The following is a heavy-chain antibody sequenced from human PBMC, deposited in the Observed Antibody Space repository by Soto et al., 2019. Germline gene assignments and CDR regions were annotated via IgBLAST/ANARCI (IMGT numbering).Heavy chain of an antibody. CDR2: VSGGGGST. CDR3: AIGTDIEYFQD. CDR1: GFTFSSYA. D-gene: IGHD1-1*01. Sequence: GGSLRLSCAASGFTFSSYAVSWVRQAPGKGLEWVSVVSGGGGSTYYADSVKGRFTISRDNSRNTLYLQMDSLRAEDTAVYYCAIGTDIEYFQDWGQGTLVTVSS. J-gene: IGHJ1*01. V-gene: IGHV3-23*01.